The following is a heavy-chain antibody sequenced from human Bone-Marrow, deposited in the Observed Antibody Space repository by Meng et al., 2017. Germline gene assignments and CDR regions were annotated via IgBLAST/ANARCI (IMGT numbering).Heavy chain of an antibody. CDR1: GYTFTTYY. Sequence: ASVKVSCKTSGYTFTTYYIHWVRQGPGQGLEWMGIINPSGGSATYAQKFQGRVTMTRDTSTTTVYMELSSLRSEDTAVYYCARADSAAAGTPAYFQHWGQGTLVTVSS. D-gene: IGHD6-13*01. J-gene: IGHJ1*01. V-gene: IGHV1-46*01. CDR2: INPSGGSA. CDR3: ARADSAAAGTPAYFQH.